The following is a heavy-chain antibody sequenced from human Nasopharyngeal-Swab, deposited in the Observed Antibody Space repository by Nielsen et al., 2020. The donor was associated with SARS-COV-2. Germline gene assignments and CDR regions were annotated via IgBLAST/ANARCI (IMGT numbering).Heavy chain of an antibody. CDR2: VNEDGTTT. CDR3: VRDLAGTYGS. J-gene: IGHJ5*02. D-gene: IGHD4-17*01. CDR1: GFTFSKYW. Sequence: GESLKISCEASGFTFSKYWMHWVRQTPGTGLVWVSRVNEDGTTTTYADSVKGRFTIYRGNVQNTLYLQMHGLKAEDTAFYYCVRDLAGTYGSWGQGTLVTVSS. V-gene: IGHV3-74*01.